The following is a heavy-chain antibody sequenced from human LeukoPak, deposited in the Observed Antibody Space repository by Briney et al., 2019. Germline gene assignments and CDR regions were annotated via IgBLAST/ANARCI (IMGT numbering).Heavy chain of an antibody. CDR2: IYYSGST. V-gene: IGHV4-59*01. D-gene: IGHD4-17*01. CDR1: GGYISSYY. CDR3: ARGGGDYFVDY. J-gene: IGHJ4*02. Sequence: PSETLSLTCTVSGGYISSYYWSWIRQPPGKGLEWIGYIYYSGSTNYNPSLKSRVTISVDTSKNQFSLKLSSVTAADTAVYYCARGGGDYFVDYWGQGALVTVSS.